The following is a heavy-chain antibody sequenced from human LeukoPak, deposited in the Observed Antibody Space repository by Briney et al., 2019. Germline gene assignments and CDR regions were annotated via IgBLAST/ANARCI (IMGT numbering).Heavy chain of an antibody. CDR3: ARGAYSGNYYPNYFDY. J-gene: IGHJ4*02. CDR2: INHSGST. D-gene: IGHD1-26*01. Sequence: PSETLSLTCAVYGGSFSGYYWSWIRQPPGKGLEWIGEINHSGSTNYNPSLKSRVTISVDTSKNQFSLKLSSVTAADTAVYYCARGAYSGNYYPNYFDYWGQGTLVTVSS. V-gene: IGHV4-34*01. CDR1: GGSFSGYY.